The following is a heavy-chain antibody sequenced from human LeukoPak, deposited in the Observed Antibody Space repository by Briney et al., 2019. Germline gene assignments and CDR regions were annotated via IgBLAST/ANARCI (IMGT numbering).Heavy chain of an antibody. Sequence: TSETLSLTCTVSGGSISSYSWSWIRQPAVKGLEWIGRIYTSGSTNYNPSLKSRVTMSVDTSKNQFSLKLSSVTAADTAVYYCARMRTGTGELDYWGQGTLVTVSS. CDR1: GGSISSYS. D-gene: IGHD1-7*01. J-gene: IGHJ4*02. CDR2: IYTSGST. V-gene: IGHV4-4*07. CDR3: ARMRTGTGELDY.